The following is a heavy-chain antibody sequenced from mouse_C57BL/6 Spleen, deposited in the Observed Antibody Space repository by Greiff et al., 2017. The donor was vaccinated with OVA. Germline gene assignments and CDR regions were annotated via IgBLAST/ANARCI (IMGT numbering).Heavy chain of an antibody. CDR2: ISGGGGNT. CDR1: GFTFSSYT. D-gene: IGHD2-5*01. V-gene: IGHV5-9*01. Sequence: EVQRVESGGGLVKPGGSLKLSCAASGFTFSSYTMSWVRQTPEKRLEWVATISGGGGNTYYPDSVKGRFTISRDNAKNTLYLQMSSLRSEDTALYYCARHSNYGDAMDYWGQGTSVTVSS. J-gene: IGHJ4*01. CDR3: ARHSNYGDAMDY.